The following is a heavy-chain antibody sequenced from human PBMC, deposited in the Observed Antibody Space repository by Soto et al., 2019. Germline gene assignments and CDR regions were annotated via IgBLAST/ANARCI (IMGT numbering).Heavy chain of an antibody. Sequence: GSLRLSCAASGFTFSSYAMSWVRQAPGKGLEWVSAISGSGGSTYYADSVKGRFTISRDNSKNTLYLQMNSLRAEDTAVYYCASKGGGYYYGWFAPWGKGTLVTVSS. CDR3: ASKGGGYYYGWFAP. V-gene: IGHV3-23*01. J-gene: IGHJ5*02. D-gene: IGHD3-22*01. CDR1: GFTFSSYA. CDR2: ISGSGGST.